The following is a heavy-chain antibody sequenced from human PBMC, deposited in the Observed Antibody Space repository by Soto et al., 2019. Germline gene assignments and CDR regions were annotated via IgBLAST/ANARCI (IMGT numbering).Heavy chain of an antibody. Sequence: GGSLRLSCIASGFTLSDYPMSWFRQAPGKGLEWVAYIRTAPYGGTTEYAASVKDRFIISRDDSESIASLQMYSLKTEDTAMYYCTRAIRLSGDAFDIWGQGTMVTVSS. D-gene: IGHD3-3*01. CDR1: GFTLSDYP. CDR2: IRTAPYGGTT. V-gene: IGHV3-49*03. J-gene: IGHJ3*02. CDR3: TRAIRLSGDAFDI.